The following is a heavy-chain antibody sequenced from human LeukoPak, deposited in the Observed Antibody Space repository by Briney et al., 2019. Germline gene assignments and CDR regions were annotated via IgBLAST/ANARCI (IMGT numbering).Heavy chain of an antibody. V-gene: IGHV1-2*02. Sequence: ASVKVSCKASGYTFTGYYMHWVRQAPGQGLEWMGWINPNSGGTNYAQKFQGRVTMTRDTSISTAYMELSRLRSDDTAVYYCARDQWFGELFINWFDPWGQGTLVTVSP. J-gene: IGHJ5*02. CDR1: GYTFTGYY. D-gene: IGHD3-10*01. CDR2: INPNSGGT. CDR3: ARDQWFGELFINWFDP.